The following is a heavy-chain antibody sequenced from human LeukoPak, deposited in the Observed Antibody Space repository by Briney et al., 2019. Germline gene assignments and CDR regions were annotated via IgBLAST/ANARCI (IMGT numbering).Heavy chain of an antibody. CDR3: AKEGYYYDSSGYSLAEYFQH. D-gene: IGHD3-22*01. V-gene: IGHV3-23*01. Sequence: GGSLGLSCAASGFTFSSYAMSWVRQAPGKGLEWVSAISGSGGSTYYADSVKGRFTISRDNSKNTLYLQMNSLRAEDTAVYYCAKEGYYYDSSGYSLAEYFQHWGQGTLVTVSS. J-gene: IGHJ1*01. CDR2: ISGSGGST. CDR1: GFTFSSYA.